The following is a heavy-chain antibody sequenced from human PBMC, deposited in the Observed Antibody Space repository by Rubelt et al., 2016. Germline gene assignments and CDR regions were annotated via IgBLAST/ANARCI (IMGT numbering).Heavy chain of an antibody. J-gene: IGHJ6*02. V-gene: IGHV3-30*04. CDR3: AKSPDYYFYGMDV. CDR1: GFTFSSFA. Sequence: QVQLVESGGGVVQPGRSLRLSCAASGFTFSSFAMHWLRQAPGKGLEWVAVISDDGSSKYYADSVKGRFTISRDSSKNTLYLQMNSLSAEDTAVDYGAKSPDYYFYGMDVWGQGTTVTVSS. CDR2: ISDDGSSK.